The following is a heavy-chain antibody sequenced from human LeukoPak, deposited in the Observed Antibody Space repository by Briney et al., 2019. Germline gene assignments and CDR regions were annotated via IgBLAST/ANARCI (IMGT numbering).Heavy chain of an antibody. Sequence: GGSLRLSCAASGFTFSSYAMHWVRQAPGKGLEWVAVISYDGSNKYYADSVKGRFTISRDNSKNTLYLQMSSLRAEDTAVYYCARGTNYPGVYFDYWGQGSLVTVSS. CDR2: ISYDGSNK. CDR3: ARGTNYPGVYFDY. V-gene: IGHV3-30*14. CDR1: GFTFSSYA. D-gene: IGHD1-7*01. J-gene: IGHJ4*02.